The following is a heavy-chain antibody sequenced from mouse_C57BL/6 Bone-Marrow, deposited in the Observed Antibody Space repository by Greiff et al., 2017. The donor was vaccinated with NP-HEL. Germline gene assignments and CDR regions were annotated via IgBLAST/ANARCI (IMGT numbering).Heavy chain of an antibody. J-gene: IGHJ2*01. CDR1: GYTFTSYW. V-gene: IGHV1-56*01. CDR2: IFPGSGST. Sequence: VQLQQSGPELVRPGASVKISCKASGYTFTSYWMHWVRQRPGQGLEWIGEIFPGSGSTYYNEKFKGKATLTVDTSSSTAYMQLSSLTSDDSAVYFCARDYGSSLDYWGQGTTLTVSS. D-gene: IGHD1-1*01. CDR3: ARDYGSSLDY.